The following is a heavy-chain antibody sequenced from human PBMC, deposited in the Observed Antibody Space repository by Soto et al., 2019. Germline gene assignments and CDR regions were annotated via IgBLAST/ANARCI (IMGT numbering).Heavy chain of an antibody. CDR1: GGSFIGYY. V-gene: IGHV4-34*01. Sequence: PSETLSLTCAVYGGSFIGYYWSWIRQPPGKGLEWIGEINHSGSTNYNPSLKSRVTISVDTSKNQFPLKLSSVTAADTAVYYCARGKVGAIGMDVWGQGTTVTVSS. J-gene: IGHJ6*02. CDR2: INHSGST. D-gene: IGHD1-26*01. CDR3: ARGKVGAIGMDV.